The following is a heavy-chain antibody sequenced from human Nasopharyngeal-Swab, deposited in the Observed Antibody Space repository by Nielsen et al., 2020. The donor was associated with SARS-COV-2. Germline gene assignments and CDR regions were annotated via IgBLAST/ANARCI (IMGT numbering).Heavy chain of an antibody. J-gene: IGHJ6*03. V-gene: IGHV4-34*01. D-gene: IGHD3-10*01. CDR3: ARGRRVVRGVIITNYYYYYYMDV. Sequence: WIRQPPGKGLEWIGETNHSGNTNYNPSLKSRVTISVDTSKNQFSLKLSSVTAADTAVYYCARGRRVVRGVIITNYYYYYYMDVWGKGTTVTVSS. CDR2: TNHSGNT.